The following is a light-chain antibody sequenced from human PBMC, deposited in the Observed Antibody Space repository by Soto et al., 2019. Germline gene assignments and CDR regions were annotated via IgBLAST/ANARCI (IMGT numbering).Light chain of an antibody. Sequence: QSVLTQPASVSGSPGQSITISCTGTSSDVGGYNYVSWYQQHPGKAPKLMIYDVSNRPSGVSNRVSGSKSGNTASLTISGLQAEDEADYYCSSYTSSSGYVFGTGTKLTVL. CDR3: SSYTSSSGYV. J-gene: IGLJ1*01. CDR1: SSDVGGYNY. V-gene: IGLV2-14*01. CDR2: DVS.